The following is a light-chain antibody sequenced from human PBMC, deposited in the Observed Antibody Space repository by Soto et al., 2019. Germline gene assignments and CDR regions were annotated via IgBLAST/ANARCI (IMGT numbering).Light chain of an antibody. CDR1: SSDVGGYNY. V-gene: IGLV2-14*01. CDR2: EXT. CDR3: SSYRSGGTFV. J-gene: IGLJ1*01. Sequence: QSALTQPPSASGSPGQSVTISCTGTSSDVGGYNYVSWYQQHPGKTPKLMIYEXTXXPSRLSNRFSGSKSGNTASLTISGLQAEDEADYYCSSYRSGGTFVFGSGTKVTVL.